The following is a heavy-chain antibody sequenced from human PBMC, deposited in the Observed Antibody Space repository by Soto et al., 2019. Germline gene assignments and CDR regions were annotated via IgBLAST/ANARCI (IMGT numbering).Heavy chain of an antibody. V-gene: IGHV3-30*18. Sequence: PGGSLRLSCAASGFTFSSYGMHWVRQAPGKGLEWVAVISYDGSNKYYADSVKGRFTISRDNSKNTLYLQMNSLRAEDTAVYYCAKDRIGGGNWQLVLNAEYFQHWGQGTLVTVSS. D-gene: IGHD6-13*01. J-gene: IGHJ1*01. CDR2: ISYDGSNK. CDR1: GFTFSSYG. CDR3: AKDRIGGGNWQLVLNAEYFQH.